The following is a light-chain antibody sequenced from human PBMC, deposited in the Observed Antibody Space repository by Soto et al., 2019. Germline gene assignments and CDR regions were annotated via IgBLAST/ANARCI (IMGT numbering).Light chain of an antibody. Sequence: QSALTQPRSVSGSPGQSVTISCTGTSSDVGGYNYVSWYQHHPGKAPKLMFYDVSQRPSGVPDRFSGSKSGNTASLTISGLQAEDEADYYCCSYAGSYTLVVFGGGTKLTVL. J-gene: IGLJ2*01. V-gene: IGLV2-11*01. CDR3: CSYAGSYTLVV. CDR1: SSDVGGYNY. CDR2: DVS.